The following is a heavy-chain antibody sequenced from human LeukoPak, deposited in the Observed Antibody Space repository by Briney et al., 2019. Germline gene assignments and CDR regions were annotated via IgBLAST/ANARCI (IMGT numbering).Heavy chain of an antibody. CDR2: IIPIFGTA. CDR1: GGTFSSYA. V-gene: IGHV1-69*05. CDR3: ARDRSEMATTRTFDY. D-gene: IGHD5-24*01. J-gene: IGHJ4*02. Sequence: SVKVSCKASGGTFSSYAISWVRQAPGQGLEWMGGIIPIFGTANYAQMFQGRVTITTDESTSTAYMELSSLRSEDTAVYYCARDRSEMATTRTFDYWGQGTLVTVSP.